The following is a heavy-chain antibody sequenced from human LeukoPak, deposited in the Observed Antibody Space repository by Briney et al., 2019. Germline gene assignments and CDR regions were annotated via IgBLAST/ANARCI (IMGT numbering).Heavy chain of an antibody. CDR3: ASCIAAAGHFDY. CDR1: GFTFSSYS. D-gene: IGHD6-13*01. CDR2: IYYSGST. Sequence: PGGSLRLSCAVSGFTFSSYSMNWVRQAPGKGLEWVGYIYYSGSTNYNPSLKSRVTISVDTSKNQFSLKLSSVTAADTAVYYCASCIAAAGHFDYWGQGTLVTVSS. V-gene: IGHV4-59*01. J-gene: IGHJ4*02.